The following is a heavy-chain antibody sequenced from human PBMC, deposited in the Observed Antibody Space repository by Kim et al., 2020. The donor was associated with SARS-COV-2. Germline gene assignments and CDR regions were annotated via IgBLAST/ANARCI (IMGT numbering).Heavy chain of an antibody. Sequence: GGSLRLSCAASGFTFNSYAMSWVRQAPGKGLEWVSGIRQSGGNTDYADSVKGRFSISRDNSKNTLYLHMNRLRAEDTAVYYCAKVTSGSSGWFEYFQRWGQGTLVTVSS. CDR2: IRQSGGNT. CDR1: GFTFNSYA. J-gene: IGHJ1*01. V-gene: IGHV3-23*01. D-gene: IGHD6-19*01. CDR3: AKVTSGSSGWFEYFQR.